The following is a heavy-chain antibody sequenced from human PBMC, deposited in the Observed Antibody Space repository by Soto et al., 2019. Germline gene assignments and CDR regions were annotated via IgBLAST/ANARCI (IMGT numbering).Heavy chain of an antibody. CDR2: IFWNDDE. CDR3: VHTGSSYDPFGY. CDR1: GFSLTTSGVG. D-gene: IGHD3-16*01. Sequence: QITLKESGPTLVKPTQTLTPTCTFSGFSLTTSGVGVGWIRQPPGKALEWLALIFWNDDERYSPSLKSRLTITKDTSKHQVVLTMTNMDPVDTATYYCVHTGSSYDPFGYWGRGTLVTVSS. J-gene: IGHJ4*02. V-gene: IGHV2-5*01.